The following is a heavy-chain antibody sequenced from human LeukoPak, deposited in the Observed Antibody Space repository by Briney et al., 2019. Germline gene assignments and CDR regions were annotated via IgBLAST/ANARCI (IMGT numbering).Heavy chain of an antibody. CDR3: ARDGERGELSLYMDY. CDR1: GGSIRSYY. Sequence: KPSETLSLTCTVSGGSIRSYYWSWIRQPAGKALEWIGRIYTSGSTNYNPSLKSRVTISVDKSKNQFSLKLSSVTAADTAVYYCARDGERGELSLYMDYWGQGTLVTVSS. D-gene: IGHD3-16*02. J-gene: IGHJ4*02. V-gene: IGHV4-4*07. CDR2: IYTSGST.